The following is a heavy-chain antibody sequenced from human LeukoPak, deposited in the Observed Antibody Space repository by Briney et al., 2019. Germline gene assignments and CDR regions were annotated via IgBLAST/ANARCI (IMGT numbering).Heavy chain of an antibody. CDR1: GGCFSGYY. D-gene: IGHD4-17*01. CDR3: ARETTVTTVDY. V-gene: IGHV4-34*01. CDR2: INHSGST. J-gene: IGHJ4*02. Sequence: ASETLSLTCAVYGGCFSGYYWSWIRQPPGKGLEWIGEINHSGSTNYNPSLKSRVTISVDTSKNQFSLKLSSVTAADTAVYYCARETTVTTVDYWGQGTLVTVSS.